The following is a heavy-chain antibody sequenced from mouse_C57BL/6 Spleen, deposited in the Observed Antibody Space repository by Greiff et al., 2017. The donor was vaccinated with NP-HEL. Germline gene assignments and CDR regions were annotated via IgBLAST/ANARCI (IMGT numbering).Heavy chain of an antibody. V-gene: IGHV5-9-1*02. CDR3: TRDKGYGNYWYFDV. Sequence: DVHLVESGEGLVKPGVSLKLSCAASGFTFSSYAMSWVRQTPEKRLEWVAYISSGGDYIYYADTVKGRFTISRDNARNTLYLQMSSLKSEDTAMYYCTRDKGYGNYWYFDVWGTGTTVTVSS. D-gene: IGHD2-10*02. CDR2: ISSGGDYI. J-gene: IGHJ1*03. CDR1: GFTFSSYA.